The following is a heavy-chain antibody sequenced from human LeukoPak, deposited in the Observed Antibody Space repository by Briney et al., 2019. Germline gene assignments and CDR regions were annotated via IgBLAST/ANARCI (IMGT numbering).Heavy chain of an antibody. V-gene: IGHV3-30*03. CDR1: GFIFSNYV. J-gene: IGHJ4*02. CDR3: ARGRWLPLPDF. Sequence: GGSLRLSCAASGFIFSNYVIHWVRQAPGKGLEWIAVISDDGTNKNYADSVKGRFTISRDDSKNTVYLQMNSLRAEDTAVYYCARGRWLPLPDFWGQRTLVTVSS. D-gene: IGHD5-24*01. CDR2: ISDDGTNK.